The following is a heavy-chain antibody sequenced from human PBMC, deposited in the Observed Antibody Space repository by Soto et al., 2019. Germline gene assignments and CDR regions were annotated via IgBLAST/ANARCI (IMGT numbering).Heavy chain of an antibody. CDR3: ARDSTAASLPFDY. Sequence: PWETLSLSCAASGFTFSTYCMSWVRLPPGKGLEWVANIKQDGSETYYVGSVKGRFTISRDNARNSLYLQMNSLRPEDTAVYYCARDSTAASLPFDYWGQGTLVTVSS. J-gene: IGHJ4*02. V-gene: IGHV3-7*01. CDR1: GFTFSTYC. D-gene: IGHD6-6*01. CDR2: IKQDGSET.